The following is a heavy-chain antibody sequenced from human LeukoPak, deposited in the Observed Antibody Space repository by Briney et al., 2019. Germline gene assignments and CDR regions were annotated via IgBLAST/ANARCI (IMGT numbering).Heavy chain of an antibody. CDR2: IYYSGST. D-gene: IGHD3-10*01. J-gene: IGHJ4*02. CDR3: ARMVWFGVYYFDY. V-gene: IGHV4-39*07. CDR1: GGSISSSSYY. Sequence: SQTLSLTCTVSGGSISSSSYYWGWIRQPPGKGLEWIGSIYYSGSTNYNPSPKSRVTISVDKSKNQLSLKLSSVTAADTAVYYCARMVWFGVYYFDYWGQGTLVTVSS.